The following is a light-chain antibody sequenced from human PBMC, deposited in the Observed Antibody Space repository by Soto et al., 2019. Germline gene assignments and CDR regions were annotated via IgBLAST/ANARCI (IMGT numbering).Light chain of an antibody. CDR1: QSVSSN. Sequence: EIVMTQSPATLSVSPGERATLSCRASQSVSSNLAWYQQKPGQAPRLLIYGASTRATGIPARFSGSGFGTDFTLTISSLEPEDFAVYYCQQYGRSSWTFGQGTKVDIK. CDR3: QQYGRSSWT. J-gene: IGKJ1*01. V-gene: IGKV3-15*01. CDR2: GAS.